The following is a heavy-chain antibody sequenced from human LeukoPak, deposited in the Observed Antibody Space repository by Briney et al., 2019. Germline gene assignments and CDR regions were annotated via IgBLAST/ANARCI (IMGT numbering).Heavy chain of an antibody. CDR2: ISAYNGNT. V-gene: IGHV1-18*01. D-gene: IGHD3-22*01. CDR3: ARDDSSGYLSGAFDI. Sequence: ASVKVSCKASGYTSTSYGISWVRQAPGQGLEWMGWISAYNGNTNYAQKLQGRVTMTTDTSTSTAYMELRSLRSDDTAVYYCARDDSSGYLSGAFDIWGQGTMVTVSS. CDR1: GYTSTSYG. J-gene: IGHJ3*02.